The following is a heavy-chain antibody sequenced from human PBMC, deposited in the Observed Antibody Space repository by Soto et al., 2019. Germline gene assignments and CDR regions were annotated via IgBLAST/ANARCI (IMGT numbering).Heavy chain of an antibody. J-gene: IGHJ6*02. CDR2: IINIFGTA. CDR3: ARGPYEFWSGYYRPDFHSGMDV. CDR1: GGGFSNHV. D-gene: IGHD3-3*01. Sequence: SVKLSCKACGGGFSNHVISWVRQAPKQGLEWMGGIINIFGTANYAQKFQGRVTITADESTSTAHMELSSLRSEDTAVYYCARGPYEFWSGYYRPDFHSGMDVWGQGTTVTVSS. V-gene: IGHV1-69*13.